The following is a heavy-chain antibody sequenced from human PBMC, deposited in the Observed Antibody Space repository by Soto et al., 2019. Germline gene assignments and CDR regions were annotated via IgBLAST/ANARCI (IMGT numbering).Heavy chain of an antibody. CDR3: ARTGVMVRGVIIRPFDY. Sequence: PSETLSLTCAVYGGSFSGCDWSWIRQPPGKGLEWIGEINHSGSTNYNPSLKSRVTISVDTSKNQFSLKLSSVTAADTAVYYCARTGVMVRGVIIRPFDYWGQGTLVTVSS. CDR1: GGSFSGCD. D-gene: IGHD3-10*01. CDR2: INHSGST. J-gene: IGHJ4*02. V-gene: IGHV4-34*01.